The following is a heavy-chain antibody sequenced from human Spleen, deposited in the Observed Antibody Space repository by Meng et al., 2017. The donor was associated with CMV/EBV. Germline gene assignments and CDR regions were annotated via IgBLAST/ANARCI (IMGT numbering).Heavy chain of an antibody. CDR3: ARSPIVVVPAAIGLYYYYYGMDV. V-gene: IGHV3-66*02. Sequence: GESLKISCAASGFTVSSNYMSWVRQAPGKGLEWVSVIYSGGSTYYADSVKGRFTISRDNSKNTLYLQMNSLRAEDTAVYYCARSPIVVVPAAIGLYYYYYGMDVWGQGTTVTVSS. CDR2: IYSGGST. D-gene: IGHD2-2*02. CDR1: GFTVSSNY. J-gene: IGHJ6*02.